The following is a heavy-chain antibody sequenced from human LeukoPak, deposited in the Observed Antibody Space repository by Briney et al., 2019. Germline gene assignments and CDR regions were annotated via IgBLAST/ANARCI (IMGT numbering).Heavy chain of an antibody. D-gene: IGHD2-2*01. CDR1: GGSISSSDW. CDR3: ARDPHCSSTNCPFDF. Sequence: SGTLSLTCAVSGGSISSSDWWSWVRQPPGRGLEWIGYIWCSDHTNYNPSLKSRVTMSLDKSKNQFSLKLSSVTAADTAVYYCARDPHCSSTNCPFDFWGQGTLVIVSS. CDR2: IWCSDHT. J-gene: IGHJ4*02. V-gene: IGHV4-4*02.